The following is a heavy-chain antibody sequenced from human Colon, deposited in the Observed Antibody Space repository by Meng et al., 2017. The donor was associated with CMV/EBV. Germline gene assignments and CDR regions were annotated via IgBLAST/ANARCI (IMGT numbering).Heavy chain of an antibody. V-gene: IGHV3-23*05. CDR2: LHSNCIQS. CDR3: AKLDCSGGSCSHH. CDR1: GFIFTSYA. D-gene: IGHD2-15*01. Sequence: ASGFIFTSYALRCLRQAPGKRLEWVSSLHSNCIQSFYPDSVKSRFSVSRDISKNTFHLQMNSLRPEDTAFYYCAKLDCSGGSCSHHWGQGTLVTVSS. J-gene: IGHJ5*02.